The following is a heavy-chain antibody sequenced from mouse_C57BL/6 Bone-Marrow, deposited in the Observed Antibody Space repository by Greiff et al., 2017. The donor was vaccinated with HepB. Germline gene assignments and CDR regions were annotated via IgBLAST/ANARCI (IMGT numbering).Heavy chain of an antibody. CDR2: IHPNSGST. V-gene: IGHV1-64*01. D-gene: IGHD2-3*01. CDR1: GYTFTSYW. Sequence: QVQLKQPGAELVKPGASVKLSCKASGYTFTSYWMHWVKQRPGQGLEWIGMIHPNSGSTNYNEKFKGKATLTVDKSSSTAYMQLSSLTSEDSAVYYCARAGWLTAWFAYWGQGTLVTVSA. CDR3: ARAGWLTAWFAY. J-gene: IGHJ3*01.